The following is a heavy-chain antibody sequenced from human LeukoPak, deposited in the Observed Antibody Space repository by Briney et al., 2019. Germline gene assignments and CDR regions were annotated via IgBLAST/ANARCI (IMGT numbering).Heavy chain of an antibody. CDR1: GFTFKAYS. V-gene: IGHV3-48*04. CDR3: ARPKQSSFSSGWVYYYYGMDV. CDR2: INSGTNNI. Sequence: PGGSLRLSCAASGFTFKAYSMNWVRRAPGKGLEWISHINSGTNNIYYADSVKGRFTISRDNAKNSLYLQMNSLRAEDTAVYYCARPKQSSFSSGWVYYYYGMDVWGQGTTVTVSS. J-gene: IGHJ6*02. D-gene: IGHD6-19*01.